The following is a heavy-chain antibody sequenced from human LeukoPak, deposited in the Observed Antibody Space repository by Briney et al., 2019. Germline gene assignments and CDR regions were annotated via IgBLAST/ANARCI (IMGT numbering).Heavy chain of an antibody. CDR1: GFTFSSYE. V-gene: IGHV3-48*03. D-gene: IGHD3-10*01. Sequence: PGGSLRLSCAASGFTFSSYEMNWVRQAPGKGLEWVSYISSSGSTIYYADSVKGRFTISRDNAKNSLYLQMNSLRAEDTAVYYCARDYNDAFDIWGQGTMVTVSS. J-gene: IGHJ3*02. CDR3: ARDYNDAFDI. CDR2: ISSSGSTI.